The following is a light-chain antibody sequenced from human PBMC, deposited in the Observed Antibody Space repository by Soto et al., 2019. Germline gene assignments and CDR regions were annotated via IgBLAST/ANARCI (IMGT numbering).Light chain of an antibody. CDR1: SSDIGGYKY. Sequence: QSVLTQPASVSGSPGQSITTSCTGTSSDIGGYKYVSWYQQHPGKAPKLIIYEVTNRPSGVSDRFSGSKSGNTASLTISGLQAEDEADYYCSSYTIYSTLLLFGGGTKLTVL. CDR2: EVT. J-gene: IGLJ2*01. CDR3: SSYTIYSTLLL. V-gene: IGLV2-14*01.